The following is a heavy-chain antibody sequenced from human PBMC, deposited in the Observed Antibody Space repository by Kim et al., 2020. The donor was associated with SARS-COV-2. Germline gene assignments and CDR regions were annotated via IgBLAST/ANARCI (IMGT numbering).Heavy chain of an antibody. D-gene: IGHD3-22*01. CDR1: GGSISSSSYY. CDR3: ARPLYYYDSSGYYSYYFDY. J-gene: IGHJ4*02. V-gene: IGHV4-39*01. CDR2: IYYSGST. Sequence: SETLSLTCTVSGGSISSSSYYWGWIRQPPGKGLEWIGSIYYSGSTYYNPSLKSRVTISVDTSKNQFSLKLSSVTAADTAVYYCARPLYYYDSSGYYSYYFDYWGQGTLVTVSS.